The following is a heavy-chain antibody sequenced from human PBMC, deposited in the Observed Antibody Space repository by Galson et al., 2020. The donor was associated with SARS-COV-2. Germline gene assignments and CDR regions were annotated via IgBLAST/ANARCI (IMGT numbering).Heavy chain of an antibody. CDR2: IYPGDSDT. CDR3: ERPSSSDFWGPQGWFDP. Sequence: HGESLKISCKGSGYSFTSYWIGWVRQMPGQGLEWMGIIYPGDSDTRYSPSFQGQVTISADKSISTAYLQWSSLKASDTAMYYCERPSSSDFWGPQGWFDPWGQGTLVTVSS. V-gene: IGHV5-51*01. J-gene: IGHJ5*02. D-gene: IGHD3-3*01. CDR1: GYSFTSYW.